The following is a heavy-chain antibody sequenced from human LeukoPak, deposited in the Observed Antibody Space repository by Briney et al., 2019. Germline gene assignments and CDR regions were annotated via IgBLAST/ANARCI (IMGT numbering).Heavy chain of an antibody. Sequence: PGGSLRLSCAASGFTFSNYAMSWVRQAPGKGLEWVSSISSSSSYIYYADSVKGRFTISRDNAKNSLYLQMNSLRAEDMAVYYCARDGSYYGEYFQHWGQGTLVTVSS. CDR3: ARDGSYYGEYFQH. D-gene: IGHD1-26*01. CDR1: GFTFSNYA. J-gene: IGHJ1*01. V-gene: IGHV3-21*01. CDR2: ISSSSSYI.